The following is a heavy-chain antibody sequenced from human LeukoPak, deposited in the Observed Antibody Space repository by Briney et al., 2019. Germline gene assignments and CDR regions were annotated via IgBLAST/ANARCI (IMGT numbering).Heavy chain of an antibody. CDR1: GFYLSDKW. CDR3: ARYGASLGDAFDI. V-gene: IGHV5-51*01. J-gene: IGHJ3*02. CDR2: IWPGGSQT. Sequence: GESLKISCKASGFYLSDKWIGWVRQMPGKGLEWMGVIWPGGSQTMYSSSFQGQVTMSADKSISTAYLQWSSLKASDTAMYYCARYGASLGDAFDIWGQGTMVTVSS. D-gene: IGHD4/OR15-4a*01.